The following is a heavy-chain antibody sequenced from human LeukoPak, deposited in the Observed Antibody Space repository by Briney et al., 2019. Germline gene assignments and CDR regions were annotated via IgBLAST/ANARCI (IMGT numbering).Heavy chain of an antibody. V-gene: IGHV3-66*04. D-gene: IGHD2-2*01. Sequence: GGSLRLSCAASGFTASSNYMSWVRQAPGKGLEWVSVIYSGGSTYYADSVKGRFTISRDNSKNTLYLQMNSLRAEDTAVYYCARRREFCSSTSCYPFDYWGQGTLVTVSS. CDR1: GFTASSNY. CDR3: ARRREFCSSTSCYPFDY. CDR2: IYSGGST. J-gene: IGHJ4*02.